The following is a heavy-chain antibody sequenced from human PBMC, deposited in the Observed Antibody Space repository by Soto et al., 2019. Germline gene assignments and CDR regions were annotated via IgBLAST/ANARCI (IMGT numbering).Heavy chain of an antibody. CDR1: GYSCASCW. V-gene: IGHV5-51*01. D-gene: IGHD6-19*01. J-gene: IGHJ4*02. CDR3: ARTIPVPGPEDY. Sequence: GECLESACKGSGYSCASCWIGWLRQMPGKGLEWMGIIYPGDSDTRCSPSFQGQVTISADKSISTAYRQWSSLKASDTAMYYCARTIPVPGPEDYWGQGTQATVSS. CDR2: IYPGDSDT.